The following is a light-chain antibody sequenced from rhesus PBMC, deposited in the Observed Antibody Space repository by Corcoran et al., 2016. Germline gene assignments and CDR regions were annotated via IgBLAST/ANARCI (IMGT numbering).Light chain of an antibody. Sequence: QAALTQPRSVSGSPGQSVTISCTGTGGDIGADNFVSWYQMHPGSAPKLMIYEVSKWPSGVSARLAGSKSCNTASLTISGLQAEDEADYHCCSYAGSYTFYVFGVGTRLTVL. CDR3: CSYAGSYTFYV. V-gene: IGLV2-32*01. CDR2: EVS. J-gene: IGLJ1*01. CDR1: GGDIGADNF.